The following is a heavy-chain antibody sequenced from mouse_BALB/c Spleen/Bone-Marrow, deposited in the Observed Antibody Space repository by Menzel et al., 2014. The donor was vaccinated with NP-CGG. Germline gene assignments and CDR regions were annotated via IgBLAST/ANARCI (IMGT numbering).Heavy chain of an antibody. J-gene: IGHJ2*02. CDR1: GFSLSTSGMG. D-gene: IGHD3-1*01. CDR3: ARKDPSGGVDY. V-gene: IGHV8-8*01. CDR2: IWWDDVK. Sequence: QVQLKESGPGILQPSQTLSLTCSFSGFSLSTSGMGVGWIRQPPGKGLEWLAHIWWDDVKRYNPALKSRLTISKDTSSRQEFLKLASVDTADTAAYYCARKDPSGGVDYWGPGTSLTVSS.